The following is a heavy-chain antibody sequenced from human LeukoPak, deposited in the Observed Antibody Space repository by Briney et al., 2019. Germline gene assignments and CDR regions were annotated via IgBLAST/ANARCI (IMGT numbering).Heavy chain of an antibody. CDR2: IIPILGIA. V-gene: IGHV1-69*04. CDR3: ASPRYNWNDVGPFDY. CDR1: GGTFSSYA. Sequence: ASVTVSCKASGGTFSSYAISWVRQAPGQGLEWMGRIIPILGIANYAQKFQGRVTITADKSTSTAYMELSSLRSEDTAAYYCASPRYNWNDVGPFDYWGQGTLVTVSS. J-gene: IGHJ4*02. D-gene: IGHD1-20*01.